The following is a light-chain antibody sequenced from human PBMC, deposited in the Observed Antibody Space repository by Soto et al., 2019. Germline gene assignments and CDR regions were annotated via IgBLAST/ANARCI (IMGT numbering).Light chain of an antibody. J-gene: IGKJ1*01. V-gene: IGKV3-15*01. Sequence: EIVMTQSPATLSVSPGEIATLSCRAIRSISSTVACYQQKPGQAPRLLIHSASTRATGIPAMFSGAGSGTELTLAIGSLQSEDFAVYYCKQYAHXPTTFGKGTKV. CDR3: KQYAHXPTT. CDR2: SAS. CDR1: RSISST.